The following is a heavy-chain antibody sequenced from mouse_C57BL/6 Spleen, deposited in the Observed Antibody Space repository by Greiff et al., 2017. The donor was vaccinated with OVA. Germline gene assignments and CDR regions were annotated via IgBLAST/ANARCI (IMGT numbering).Heavy chain of an antibody. CDR2: IWRGGST. CDR3: AKEGYYFYYAMDY. CDR1: GFSLTSYG. J-gene: IGHJ4*01. V-gene: IGHV2-5*01. D-gene: IGHD1-1*01. Sequence: VQLQQSGPGLVQPSQSLSITCTVSGFSLTSYGVHWVRQSPGKGLEWLGVIWRGGSTDYNAAFMSRLSITKDNSKIQVFFKMNSLQADDTAIYYCAKEGYYFYYAMDYWGQGTSVTVSS.